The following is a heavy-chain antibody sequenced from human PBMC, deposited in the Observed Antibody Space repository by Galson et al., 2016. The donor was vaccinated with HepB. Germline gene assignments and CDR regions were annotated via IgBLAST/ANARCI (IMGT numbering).Heavy chain of an antibody. D-gene: IGHD2-2*01. V-gene: IGHV1-69*13. CDR3: VRYCSSTSCNSDIEY. Sequence: SVKVSCKASGGSFSIYAVVWVRQAPGQGLEWLGAIIPIFGTSSYAQKFQGRVTITADESSTTADMELSSLRSEDTAVYFCVRYCSSTSCNSDIEYWGQGTRVTVSS. CDR1: GGSFSIYA. J-gene: IGHJ4*02. CDR2: IIPIFGTS.